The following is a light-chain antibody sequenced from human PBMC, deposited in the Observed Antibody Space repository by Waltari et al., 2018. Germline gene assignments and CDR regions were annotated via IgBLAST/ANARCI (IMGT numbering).Light chain of an antibody. CDR2: AAS. CDR1: PTISTW. Sequence: DIQMTQSPSSVSASVGDRVTNTCRASPTISTWIAWYQQKPGKAPKLLIYAASSLHSGVPSRFSGSGSGTNFTLTISSLQPEDFATYYCQQANNFPPTWTFGQGTKVEIK. J-gene: IGKJ1*01. CDR3: QQANNFPPTWT. V-gene: IGKV1-12*01.